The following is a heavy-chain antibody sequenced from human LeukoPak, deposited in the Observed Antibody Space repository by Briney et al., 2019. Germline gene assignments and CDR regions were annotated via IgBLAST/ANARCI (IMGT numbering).Heavy chain of an antibody. CDR3: ARAFYQGLDGMDV. D-gene: IGHD2/OR15-2a*01. CDR2: INSDGSST. CDR1: GFTFSSYW. Sequence: GGSLRLSCAASGFTFSSYWMHWVRQAPGKGLVWVSRINSDGSSTSYADSVKGRFTISRDNSKNTLYLQMNSLRAEDTAVYYCARAFYQGLDGMDVWGQGTTVTVSS. V-gene: IGHV3-74*01. J-gene: IGHJ6*02.